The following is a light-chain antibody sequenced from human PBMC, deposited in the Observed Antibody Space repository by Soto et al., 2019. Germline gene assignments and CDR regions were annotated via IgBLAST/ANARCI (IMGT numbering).Light chain of an antibody. CDR2: EVV. Sequence: QSALTQPPSASGSPGQSVTISCTGTKNDIGVYDFVSWYQHHPGKAPRLIIYEVVQRPSGVPDRFSGSKSGNTASLTVSVLQAADEANYLCNLYAGSNTYVFGSGTNVTVL. CDR1: KNDIGVYDF. J-gene: IGLJ1*01. V-gene: IGLV2-8*01. CDR3: NLYAGSNTYV.